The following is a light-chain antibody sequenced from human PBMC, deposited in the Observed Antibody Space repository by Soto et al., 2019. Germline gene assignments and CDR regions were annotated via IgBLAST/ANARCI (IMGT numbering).Light chain of an antibody. CDR2: EVN. Sequence: QSALTQPASVSGSPGPSITISCTGTSSDVGIYDLVSWYQQHPGKAPKLLIYEVNKRPSGVFNRFSGSKSGNTGSLTISGLQAEDEGDYYCCPFAGSSTQIFGGGTQLTVL. CDR1: SSDVGIYDL. V-gene: IGLV2-23*02. J-gene: IGLJ2*01. CDR3: CPFAGSSTQI.